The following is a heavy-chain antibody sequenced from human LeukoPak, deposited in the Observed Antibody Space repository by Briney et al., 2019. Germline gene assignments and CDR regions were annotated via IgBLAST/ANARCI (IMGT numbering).Heavy chain of an antibody. CDR2: IDPTGGDT. J-gene: IGHJ4*02. CDR3: ARNYDRRPFDY. Sequence: ASVKVSCKASGYTFTSYYLHWVRLAPGQGLEWMGIIDPTGGDTTYAPKFQDRVTMTRDTSTSTAYMELRSLRSDDTALYYCARNYDRRPFDYWGQGILVTVSS. CDR1: GYTFTSYY. V-gene: IGHV1-46*01. D-gene: IGHD3-22*01.